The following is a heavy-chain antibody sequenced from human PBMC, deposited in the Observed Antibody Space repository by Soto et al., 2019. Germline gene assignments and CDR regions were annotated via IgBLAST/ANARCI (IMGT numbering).Heavy chain of an antibody. CDR3: ARPGGSGWFYFDS. V-gene: IGHV4-59*08. D-gene: IGHD6-13*01. CDR1: GGSISSYY. J-gene: IGHJ4*02. CDR2: IYYSAST. Sequence: SETLSLTCTVSGGSISSYYWSWIRQPPGKGLEWIGYIYYSASTNYSPSLKSRVTISVDTSKNHFSLKLTSVTAADTAVYYCARPGGSGWFYFDSWGQGSQVTVSS.